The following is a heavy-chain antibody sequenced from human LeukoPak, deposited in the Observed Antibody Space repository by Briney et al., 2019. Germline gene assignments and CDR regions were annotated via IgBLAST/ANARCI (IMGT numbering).Heavy chain of an antibody. V-gene: IGHV3-23*01. J-gene: IGHJ4*02. CDR1: GFTFSSYG. CDR3: TKDYGGDPFDY. Sequence: GGSLKLSCAASGFTFSSYGMSWVRQAPGKGLEWVSVIGVSDDTSYADSVKGRSTISRDNSKNTLYLQVNSLRVEDTAVYYCTKDYGGDPFDYWGQGTLVTVSS. CDR2: IGVSDDT. D-gene: IGHD4-23*01.